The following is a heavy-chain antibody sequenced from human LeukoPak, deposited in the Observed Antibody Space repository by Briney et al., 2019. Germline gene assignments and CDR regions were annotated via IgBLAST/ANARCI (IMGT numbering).Heavy chain of an antibody. J-gene: IGHJ4*02. CDR3: VRDGSSWGNFDY. CDR2: LSSSSSVI. Sequence: PGGSLRLSCAASGFTVSSNYMTWVRQTPGKGLEWVSYLSSSSSVIYHADSVKGRFTISRDNAKNSLYLQMNSLRTEDTAVYYCVRDGSSWGNFDYWGQGTLVSVSS. D-gene: IGHD7-27*01. CDR1: GFTVSSNY. V-gene: IGHV3-48*01.